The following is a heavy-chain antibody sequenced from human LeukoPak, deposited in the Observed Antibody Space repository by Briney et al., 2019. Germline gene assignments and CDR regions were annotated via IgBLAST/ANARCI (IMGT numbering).Heavy chain of an antibody. CDR2: INSDGSST. D-gene: IGHD6-19*01. CDR3: ARGQIAVAGENWFDP. Sequence: GGSLRLSCAASGFTFSSYAMHWVRQAPGKGLVWVSRINSDGSSTSYADSVKGRFTISRDNAKNTLYLQMNSLRAEDTAVYYCARGQIAVAGENWFDPWGQGTLVTVSS. J-gene: IGHJ5*02. V-gene: IGHV3-74*01. CDR1: GFTFSSYA.